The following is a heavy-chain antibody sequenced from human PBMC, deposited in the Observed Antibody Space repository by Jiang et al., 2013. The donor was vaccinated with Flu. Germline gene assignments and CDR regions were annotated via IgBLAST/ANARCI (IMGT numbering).Heavy chain of an antibody. J-gene: IGHJ6*02. V-gene: IGHV5-10-1*01. Sequence: KGLEWMGTIDPSDSYTNYRPSFEGHVNMSSDKAISTAYLHWSSLKASDTAIYYCARRVLYGMDVWGQGTTVTVSS. CDR2: IDPSDSYT. CDR3: ARRVLYGMDV.